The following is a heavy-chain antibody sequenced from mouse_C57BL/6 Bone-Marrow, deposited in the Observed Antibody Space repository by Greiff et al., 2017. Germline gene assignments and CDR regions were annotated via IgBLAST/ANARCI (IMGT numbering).Heavy chain of an antibody. Sequence: EVHLVESGAGLVKPGGSLTLSCTASGFTFSSYAMSWVRQTPEKRLEWVAYISSGGDYNYYADTVKGRFTISRDNAKNTFYLQMSSLKSEDTAMYYCTRAYPRNPMDDWGQGTSVTVSS. CDR1: GFTFSSYA. CDR2: ISSGGDYN. CDR3: TRAYPRNPMDD. J-gene: IGHJ4*01. V-gene: IGHV5-9-1*02.